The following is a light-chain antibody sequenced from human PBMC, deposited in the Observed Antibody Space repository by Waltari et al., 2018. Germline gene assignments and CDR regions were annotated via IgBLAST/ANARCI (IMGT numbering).Light chain of an antibody. CDR2: EVS. CDR3: YSYAGGSV. V-gene: IGLV2-23*02. Sequence: QSALTQPASVSGSPGQSITISCTGSSSDVGSSNLFSWYLQHPGKAPKLIIYEVSKRPSGVSNRFSGSKSGNTASLTISGLQAEDEADYYCYSYAGGSVFGTGTKVTVL. J-gene: IGLJ1*01. CDR1: SSDVGSSNL.